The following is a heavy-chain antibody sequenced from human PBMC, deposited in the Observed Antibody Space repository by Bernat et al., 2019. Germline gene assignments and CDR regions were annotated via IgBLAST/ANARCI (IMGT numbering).Heavy chain of an antibody. CDR3: ARDPTTTFYGDYVCLGPSDY. Sequence: QVQLVESGGDVVQPGRSLRLSCAASGFTFSSYAMHWVRQAPGKGLEWVAVISYDGSNKYYADSVKGRFTISRDNSKNTLYLQMNSLRAEDTAVYYCARDPTTTFYGDYVCLGPSDYWGQGTLVTVSS. D-gene: IGHD4-17*01. CDR2: ISYDGSNK. J-gene: IGHJ4*02. V-gene: IGHV3-30-3*01. CDR1: GFTFSSYA.